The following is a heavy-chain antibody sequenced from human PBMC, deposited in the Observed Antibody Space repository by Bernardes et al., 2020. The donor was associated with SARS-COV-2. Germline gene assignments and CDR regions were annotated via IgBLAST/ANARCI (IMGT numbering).Heavy chain of an antibody. CDR2: ISSSGSTI. V-gene: IGHV3-48*03. J-gene: IGHJ5*02. CDR1: GFTFSSYE. D-gene: IGHD3-3*01. CDR3: ARSPFGVPQKGNWFDP. Sequence: GGSLRLSCAASGFTFSSYEMNWVRQAPGKGLEWVSYISSSGSTIYYADSVKGRFTISRDNAKNSLYLQMNSLRAEDTAVYYCARSPFGVPQKGNWFDPWGQGTLVTVSS.